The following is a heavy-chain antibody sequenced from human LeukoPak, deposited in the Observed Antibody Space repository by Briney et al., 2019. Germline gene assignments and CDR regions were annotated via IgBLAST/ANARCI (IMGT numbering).Heavy chain of an antibody. CDR3: AKDSGTIFGVVILFRSYFDY. J-gene: IGHJ4*02. D-gene: IGHD3-3*01. Sequence: PGGSLRLSCAASGFTFSSYAMSWVRQAPGKGLEWVSAISGSSGSTYYADSVKGRFTISRDNSKKTLYLQMNSLRAEDTAVYYFAKDSGTIFGVVILFRSYFDYWGQGTLVTVSS. CDR1: GFTFSSYA. CDR2: ISGSSGST. V-gene: IGHV3-23*01.